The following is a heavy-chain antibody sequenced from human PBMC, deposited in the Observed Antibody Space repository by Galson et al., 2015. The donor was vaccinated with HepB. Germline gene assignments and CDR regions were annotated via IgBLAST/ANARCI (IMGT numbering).Heavy chain of an antibody. V-gene: IGHV3-49*03. D-gene: IGHD1-26*01. CDR3: TRSGGSEDYYYYGMDV. CDR2: IRSKAYGGTT. J-gene: IGHJ6*02. CDR1: GFTFGDYA. Sequence: SLRLSCAASGFTFGDYAMSWFRQAPGKGLEWVGFIRSKAYGGTTEYAASVKGRFTISRDDSKSIAYLQMNSLKTEDTAVYYCTRSGGSEDYYYYGMDVWGQGTTVTVSS.